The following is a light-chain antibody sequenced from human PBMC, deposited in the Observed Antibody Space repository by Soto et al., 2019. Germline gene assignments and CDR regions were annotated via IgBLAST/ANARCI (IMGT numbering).Light chain of an antibody. V-gene: IGLV2-14*03. CDR3: SSFTNSGTLYV. CDR2: DVS. Sequence: QSALTQPASVSGSPGQSITISCTGTSSDIGAFNYVSWYLQHPGKAPKLMIYDVSTRPSGVSSRFSGSKSGNTASLTISGLQAEDEADYYCSSFTNSGTLYVFGPGTKLTVL. CDR1: SSDIGAFNY. J-gene: IGLJ1*01.